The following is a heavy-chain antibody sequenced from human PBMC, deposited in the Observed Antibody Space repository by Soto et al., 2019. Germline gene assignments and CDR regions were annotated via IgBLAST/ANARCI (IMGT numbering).Heavy chain of an antibody. CDR3: ASMIFGVANDYSYYGMDV. Sequence: TGGSLRLSCAASGFSFSSYEMNYVRQAPGKGLEWVSYISSSGTTIYYAGSVKGRFTISRDNAKNSLYLQMNSLRAEDTAVYYCASMIFGVANDYSYYGMDVWGQGTTVTVSS. D-gene: IGHD3-3*01. CDR2: ISSSGTTI. CDR1: GFSFSSYE. J-gene: IGHJ6*02. V-gene: IGHV3-48*03.